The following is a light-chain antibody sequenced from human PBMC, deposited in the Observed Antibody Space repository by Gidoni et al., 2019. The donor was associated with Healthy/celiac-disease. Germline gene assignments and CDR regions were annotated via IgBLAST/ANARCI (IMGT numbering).Light chain of an antibody. CDR2: LGS. J-gene: IGKJ1*01. V-gene: IGKV2-28*01. Sequence: DIVMTQSPLSLPVTPGEPASISCRSSQSLLHSNGYNYLDWYLQKPGQSPQLLIYLGSNRASGVPDRFSGSGSGPDFTLKLSRVEAEDVGVYYCMQALQTPTFGQGPKVEIK. CDR3: MQALQTPT. CDR1: QSLLHSNGYNY.